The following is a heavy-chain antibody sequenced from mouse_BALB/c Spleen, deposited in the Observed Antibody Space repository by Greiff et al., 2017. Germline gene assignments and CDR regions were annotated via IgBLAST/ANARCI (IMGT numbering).Heavy chain of an antibody. CDR3: ARREIYGYDGSWFAY. CDR2: IDPSDSYT. V-gene: IGHV1-69*02. J-gene: IGHJ3*01. D-gene: IGHD2-2*01. Sequence: QVQLQQSGAELVKPGASVKLPCKASGYTFTSYWMHWVKQRPGQGLEWIGEIDPSDSYTNYNQKFKGKATLTVDKSSSTAYMQLSSLTSEDSAVYYCARREIYGYDGSWFAYWGQGTLVTVSA. CDR1: GYTFTSYW.